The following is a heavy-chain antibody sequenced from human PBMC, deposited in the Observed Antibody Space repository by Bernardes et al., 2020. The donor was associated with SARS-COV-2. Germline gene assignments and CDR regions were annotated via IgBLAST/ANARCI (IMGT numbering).Heavy chain of an antibody. V-gene: IGHV4-34*01. D-gene: IGHD3-3*01. J-gene: IGHJ5*02. CDR1: GGSFSSHY. CDR3: ARGASFGFLSAYSFGRGGPFDP. Sequence: SETLSLTCAVYGGSFSSHYWAWIRQPPGRGLEWVGEINHSGSSTYNPSLKSRVTLSVDTSKMQFSLKLTSVNAADMAVYHCARGASFGFLSAYSFGRGGPFDPWGQGVLVTVAS. CDR2: INHSGSS.